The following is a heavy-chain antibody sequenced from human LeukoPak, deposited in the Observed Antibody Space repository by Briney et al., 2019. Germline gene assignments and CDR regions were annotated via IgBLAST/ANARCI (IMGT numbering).Heavy chain of an antibody. J-gene: IGHJ4*02. V-gene: IGHV1-3*01. D-gene: IGHD3-10*01. CDR1: GFTFTNHA. CDR2: INAGNGNT. CDR3: ARGIWVRKDRGYYFDY. Sequence: GASVKVSCKASGFTFTNHAMNWVRQAPGQRLEWMGWINAGNGNTKYSQRFQDRVTITRDTSANTAYMELSSLRSGDTAVYYCARGIWVRKDRGYYFDYWGQGTLVTVSS.